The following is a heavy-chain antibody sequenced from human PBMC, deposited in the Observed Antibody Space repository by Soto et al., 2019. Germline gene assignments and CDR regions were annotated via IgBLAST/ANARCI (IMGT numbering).Heavy chain of an antibody. D-gene: IGHD3-3*02. Sequence: QVQLVQSGAEVKKPGSSVKVSCKVSGGTFNSYAISWVRQAPGQGLEWMGGIVPIFVTANYAQKFQGRVTITADRSTSTAYMELTRLTSEDTAVYYCARDSRPALAPSTTAEFDYWGQGTLVTVSS. CDR1: GGTFNSYA. V-gene: IGHV1-69*06. J-gene: IGHJ4*02. CDR2: IVPIFVTA. CDR3: ARDSRPALAPSTTAEFDY.